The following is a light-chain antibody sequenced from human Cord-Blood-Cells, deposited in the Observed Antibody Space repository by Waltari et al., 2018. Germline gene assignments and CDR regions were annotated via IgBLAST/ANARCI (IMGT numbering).Light chain of an antibody. CDR2: EVS. V-gene: IGLV2-18*02. Sequence: QSALTQPPSVSGSPGQSVTISCTGTSSDVGSYNRVSCYQQPPGTAPNLMIYEVSNRPSGVPDRFSGSKSGNTASLTISGLQAEDEADYYCSSYTSSSTWVFGGGTKLTVL. CDR3: SSYTSSSTWV. J-gene: IGLJ3*02. CDR1: SSDVGSYNR.